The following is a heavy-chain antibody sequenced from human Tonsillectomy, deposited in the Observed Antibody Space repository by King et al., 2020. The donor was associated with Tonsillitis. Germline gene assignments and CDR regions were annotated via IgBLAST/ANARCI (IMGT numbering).Heavy chain of an antibody. D-gene: IGHD5-24*01. CDR2: IYYSGST. J-gene: IGHJ4*02. CDR3: ARQERFSLLQSPWYFDS. V-gene: IGHV4-59*08. CDR1: GGSISSYY. Sequence: VQLQESGPGLVKPSETLSLTCTVSGGSISSYYWSWIRQPPGKGLEWIGYIYYSGSTNYNPSPKSRVTISVDTSKNQFSLKLSSVTAAATAVYYCARQERFSLLQSPWYFDSWSQGTLVTVSS.